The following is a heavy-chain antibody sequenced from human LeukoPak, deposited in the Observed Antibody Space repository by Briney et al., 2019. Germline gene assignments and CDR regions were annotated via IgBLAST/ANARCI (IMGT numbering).Heavy chain of an antibody. CDR1: GFTFSNFW. CDR3: AKGRGDLGYYDFWSGYYTIYFDY. J-gene: IGHJ4*02. D-gene: IGHD3-3*01. Sequence: GGSLRLSCTASGFTFSNFWMGWVRQAPGKGLEWVANIKQDETEKFYLGSVKGRFTISRDNSKNTLYLQMNSLRAEDTAVYYCAKGRGDLGYYDFWSGYYTIYFDYWGQGTLVTVSS. CDR2: IKQDETEK. V-gene: IGHV3-7*03.